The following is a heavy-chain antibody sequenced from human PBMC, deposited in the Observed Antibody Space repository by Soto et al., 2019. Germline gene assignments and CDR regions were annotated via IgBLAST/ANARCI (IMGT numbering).Heavy chain of an antibody. V-gene: IGHV4-59*01. J-gene: IGHJ4*02. Sequence: ASETLSLTCAVSGGSISTYYWSWIRQPPGKGLEWIGYIYYSGTTNYNPSLKSRVTISLDTSKNQFSLKLRSVTAADAAVYYCARGAFNILTGYYIDYWGQGTLVTVSS. CDR3: ARGAFNILTGYYIDY. D-gene: IGHD3-9*01. CDR2: IYYSGTT. CDR1: GGSISTYY.